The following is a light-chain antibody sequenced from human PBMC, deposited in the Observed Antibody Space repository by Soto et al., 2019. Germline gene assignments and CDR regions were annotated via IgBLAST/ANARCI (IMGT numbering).Light chain of an antibody. CDR1: SSDVGTYGY. CDR3: GSYTSTDTPFV. Sequence: QSALTQPRSVSGSPGQSVTVSCTGSSSDVGTYGYVSWYQHRPGTAPKLLIYGVNNRPSGVSDRFSGSKSGNKASLTISNLEAEDESDYYCGSYTSTDTPFVFGTGTKVTVL. V-gene: IGLV2-11*01. CDR2: GVN. J-gene: IGLJ1*01.